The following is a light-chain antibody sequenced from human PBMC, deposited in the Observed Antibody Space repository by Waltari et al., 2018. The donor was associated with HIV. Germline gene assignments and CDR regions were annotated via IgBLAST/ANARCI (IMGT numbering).Light chain of an antibody. J-gene: IGLJ2*01. CDR2: EVN. CDR3: SSYTTKNFLT. CDR1: PSDIDPLNS. V-gene: IGLV2-14*01. Sequence: QSALTQPASVSGSPGQSITIPCTGPPSDIDPLNSISWYQQHAGDAPQLIFFEVNYRPAGVSDRFSASKSGNTASLTISDLQAEDEADYFCSSYTTKNFLTFGGGTKLTVL.